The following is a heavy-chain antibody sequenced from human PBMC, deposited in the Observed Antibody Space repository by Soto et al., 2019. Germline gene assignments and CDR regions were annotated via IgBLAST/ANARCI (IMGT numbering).Heavy chain of an antibody. V-gene: IGHV3-15*01. CDR2: IKSKTDGGTT. Sequence: PGGSLRLSCAASGFTFSNAWMSWVRQAPGKGLELVGRIKSKTDGGTTDDAAPGKGRFTISRDESKNTLYLQMNSLNIEDTAVYYCNTDGDSYCIDSSVAFDIWGQGTMVTV. D-gene: IGHD1-26*01. CDR1: GFTFSNAW. J-gene: IGHJ3*02. CDR3: NTDGDSYCIDSSVAFDI.